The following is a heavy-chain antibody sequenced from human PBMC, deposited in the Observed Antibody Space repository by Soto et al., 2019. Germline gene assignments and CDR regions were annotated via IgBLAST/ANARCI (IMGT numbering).Heavy chain of an antibody. CDR3: ARMNYYDTSGYPFDY. Sequence: SEPLSVTCTVSGGSISSYYWSWIRKHPGKGLEWIGYIYFRGTTNYNPSLKSRVTMSADTSKNQFSLKLNSVTAADTAVYYCARMNYYDTSGYPFDYWGQGMMVTVSS. V-gene: IGHV4-59*01. D-gene: IGHD3-22*01. CDR1: GGSISSYY. CDR2: IYFRGTT. J-gene: IGHJ4*02.